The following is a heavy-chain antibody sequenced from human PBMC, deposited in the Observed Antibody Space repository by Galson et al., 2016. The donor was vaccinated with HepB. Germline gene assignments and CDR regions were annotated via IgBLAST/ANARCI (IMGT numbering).Heavy chain of an antibody. J-gene: IGHJ4*02. CDR2: IYYGNIYTSGST. CDR3: TRRPGTASGSYPLYVFDS. CDR1: GGSISRNNYY. V-gene: IGHV4-39*01. Sequence: SETLSLTCIVSGGSISRNNYYWGWIRQSPGKGLEWIGSIYYGNIYTSGSTYYKPSLGSRVTISMDTSKNEFSLKMKSVTAADTAVYYCTRRPGTASGSYPLYVFDSWGQGTLVTVSS. D-gene: IGHD3-10*01.